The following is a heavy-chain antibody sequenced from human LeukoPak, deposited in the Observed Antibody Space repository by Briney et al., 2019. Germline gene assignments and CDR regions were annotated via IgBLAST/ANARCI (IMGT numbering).Heavy chain of an antibody. CDR3: ARHLSDHYDSSGYYFDS. D-gene: IGHD3-22*01. J-gene: IGHJ4*02. CDR2: IYYSGST. Sequence: SETLSLTCSVSGGSISSYYWSWIRQPPGRGLEWIGYIYYSGSTNYNPSLKSRVTISVDTSKNLFSLKLSSVTAADTAVFYCARHLSDHYDSSGYYFDSWGQGTLVTVSS. CDR1: GGSISSYY. V-gene: IGHV4-59*08.